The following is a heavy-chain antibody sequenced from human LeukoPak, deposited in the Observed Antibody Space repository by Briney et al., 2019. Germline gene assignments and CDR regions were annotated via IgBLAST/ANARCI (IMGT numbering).Heavy chain of an antibody. CDR1: GFTFSSYG. CDR2: ISYDGSNK. J-gene: IGHJ4*02. CDR3: AKRSGGPSPFDY. D-gene: IGHD3-3*01. Sequence: GGSLRLSCAASGFTFSSYGMHWVRQAPGKGLEWVAVISYDGSNKYYADSVKGRFTISRDNSKNTLYLQMNSLRAEDTAVYYCAKRSGGPSPFDYWGQGTLVTVSS. V-gene: IGHV3-30*18.